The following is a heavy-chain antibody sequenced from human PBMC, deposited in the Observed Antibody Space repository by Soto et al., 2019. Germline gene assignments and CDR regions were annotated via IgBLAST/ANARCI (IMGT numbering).Heavy chain of an antibody. J-gene: IGHJ3*02. CDR2: IVVGSGNT. Sequence: QMQLVQSGPEVQKPGTSVKVSCKASGFTFTSSAVQWVRQARGQRLEWIGWIVVGSGNTNDAQKFQERVTITRDMSTSTAYMELSSLRSEDTAVYYCAATRNYDDDAFDIWGQGTMVTVSS. V-gene: IGHV1-58*01. CDR1: GFTFTSSA. D-gene: IGHD4-17*01. CDR3: AATRNYDDDAFDI.